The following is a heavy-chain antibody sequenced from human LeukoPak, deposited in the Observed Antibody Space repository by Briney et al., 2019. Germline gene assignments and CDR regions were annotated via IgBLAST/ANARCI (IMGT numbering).Heavy chain of an antibody. CDR1: GGSISSYY. Sequence: TSETLSLTCTVSGGSISSYYWSWIRQPPGKGLEWIGYIYYSGSTNYNPSLKSRVTISVDTSKNQFSLKLSSVTAADTAVYYCARSSTVTTVRYYYYYMDVWGKGTTVTISS. V-gene: IGHV4-59*01. J-gene: IGHJ6*03. D-gene: IGHD4-17*01. CDR3: ARSSTVTTVRYYYYYMDV. CDR2: IYYSGST.